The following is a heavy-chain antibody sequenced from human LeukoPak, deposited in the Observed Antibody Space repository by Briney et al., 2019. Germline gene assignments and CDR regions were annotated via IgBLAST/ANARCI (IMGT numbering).Heavy chain of an antibody. Sequence: GGSLRLSCAASGVTFDDYAMHWVRQAPGKGLEWVSGISWNSGSIGYADSVKGRFTISRDNAKNSLYLQMNSLRAEDTALYYCAKGRSSSSGSAFDIWGQGTMVTVSS. CDR1: GVTFDDYA. D-gene: IGHD6-6*01. J-gene: IGHJ3*02. V-gene: IGHV3-9*01. CDR3: AKGRSSSSGSAFDI. CDR2: ISWNSGSI.